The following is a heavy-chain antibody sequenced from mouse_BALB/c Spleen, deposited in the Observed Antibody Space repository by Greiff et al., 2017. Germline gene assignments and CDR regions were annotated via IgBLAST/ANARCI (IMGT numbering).Heavy chain of an antibody. Sequence: VQLQQSGTVLARPGASVKMSCKASGYSFTSYWMHWVKQRPGQGLEWIGAIYPGNSDTSYNQKFKGKAKLTAVTSASTAYMELSSLTNEDSAVYYCTRSDIGNYGSSYYAMDYWGQGTSVTVSS. CDR2: IYPGNSDT. CDR3: TRSDIGNYGSSYYAMDY. V-gene: IGHV1-5*01. J-gene: IGHJ4*01. CDR1: GYSFTSYW. D-gene: IGHD1-1*01.